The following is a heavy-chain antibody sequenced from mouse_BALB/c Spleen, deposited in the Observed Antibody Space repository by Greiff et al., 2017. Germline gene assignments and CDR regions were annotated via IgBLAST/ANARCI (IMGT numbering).Heavy chain of an antibody. CDR2: IWAGGST. D-gene: IGHD2-14*01. J-gene: IGHJ4*01. V-gene: IGHV2-9*02. CDR3: ARDNRFYAMDY. CDR1: GFSLTSYG. Sequence: VQVVESGPGLVAPSQSLSITCTVSGFSLTSYGVHWVRQPPGKGLEWLGVIWAGGSTNYNSALMSRLSISKDNSKSQVFLKMNSLQTDDTAMYYCARDNRFYAMDYWGQGTSVTVSS.